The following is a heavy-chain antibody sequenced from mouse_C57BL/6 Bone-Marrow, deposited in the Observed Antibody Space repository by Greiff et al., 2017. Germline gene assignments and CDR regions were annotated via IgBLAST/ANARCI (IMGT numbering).Heavy chain of an antibody. CDR3: TTGLYYGSSYVGY. V-gene: IGHV14-4*01. CDR1: GFNIKDDY. CDR2: IDPENGDT. Sequence: LVESGAELVRPGASVKLSCTASGFNIKDDYMHWVKQRPEQGLEWIGWIDPENGDTEYASKFQGKATITADTSSNTAYLQLSSLTSEDTAVYYCTTGLYYGSSYVGYWGQGTTLTVSS. D-gene: IGHD1-1*01. J-gene: IGHJ2*01.